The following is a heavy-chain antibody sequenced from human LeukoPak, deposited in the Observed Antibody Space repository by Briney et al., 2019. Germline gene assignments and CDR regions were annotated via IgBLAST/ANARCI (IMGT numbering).Heavy chain of an antibody. CDR1: GFIFSTYA. CDR3: ARESATSGWLFDY. CDR2: ISSHGGST. D-gene: IGHD6-19*01. J-gene: IGHJ4*02. V-gene: IGHV3-64*01. Sequence: GGSLRLSCAASGFIFSTYAMHWVRQAPGKGLEYVSAISSHGGSTYYANSVKGRFIISRDNSKNTLYLQMGNLRIEDMAVYYCARESATSGWLFDYWGQGTLVTVSS.